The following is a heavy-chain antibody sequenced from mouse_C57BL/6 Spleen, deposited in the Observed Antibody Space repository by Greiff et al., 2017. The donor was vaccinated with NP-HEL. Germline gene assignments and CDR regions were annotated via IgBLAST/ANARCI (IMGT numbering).Heavy chain of an antibody. CDR1: GFSLTSYG. CDR3: ARHDYPYSYAMDY. D-gene: IGHD2-4*01. CDR2: IWSDGST. Sequence: QVQLQQSGPGLVAPSQSLSITCTVSGFSLTSYGVHWVRQPPGKGLEWLVVIWSDGSTTYNSALKSRLSISQDNSKRQVFLTMNSLQTDYTAMYYCARHDYPYSYAMDYWGQGTSVTVSS. V-gene: IGHV2-6-1*01. J-gene: IGHJ4*01.